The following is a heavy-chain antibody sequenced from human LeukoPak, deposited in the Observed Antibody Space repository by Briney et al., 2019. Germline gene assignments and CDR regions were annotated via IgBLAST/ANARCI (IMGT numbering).Heavy chain of an antibody. Sequence: SETLSLTCTVSGGSISSSSYYWGWIRQPPGKGLERIGSIYYSGSTYYNPSLKSRVTISVDTSKNQFSLKLSSVTAADTAVYYCARVGYCSGGSCYPPPNWFDPWGQGTLVTVSS. CDR3: ARVGYCSGGSCYPPPNWFDP. V-gene: IGHV4-39*07. CDR2: IYYSGST. J-gene: IGHJ5*02. CDR1: GGSISSSSYY. D-gene: IGHD2-15*01.